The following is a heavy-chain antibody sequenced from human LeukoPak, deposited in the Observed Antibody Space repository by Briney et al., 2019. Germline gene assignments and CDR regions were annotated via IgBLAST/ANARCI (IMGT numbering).Heavy chain of an antibody. V-gene: IGHV4-34*01. CDR1: GGSSSGYY. CDR3: ASQYYYGSGSYGMDV. J-gene: IGHJ6*02. CDR2: INHSGST. Sequence: SETLSLTCAVYGGSSSGYYWSWIRQPPGKGLEWIGEINHSGSTNYNPSLKSRVTISVDTSKNQFSLKLSSVTAADTAVYYCASQYYYGSGSYGMDVWGQGTTVTVSS. D-gene: IGHD3-10*01.